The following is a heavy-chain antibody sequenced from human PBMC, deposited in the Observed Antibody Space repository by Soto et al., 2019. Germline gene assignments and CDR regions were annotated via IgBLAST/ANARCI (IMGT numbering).Heavy chain of an antibody. CDR2: IFHGAST. D-gene: IGHD3-9*01. CDR1: GDSISSYY. Sequence: SETLSLTCNVSGDSISSYYWNWIRQPPGKGLEWIGYIFHGASTNYNPSLKSRVTISMDTSKNQFSLRLSSVTAADTAVYYCARSLPVRLVLDYRGQGTLVTVSS. J-gene: IGHJ4*02. V-gene: IGHV4-59*08. CDR3: ARSLPVRLVLDY.